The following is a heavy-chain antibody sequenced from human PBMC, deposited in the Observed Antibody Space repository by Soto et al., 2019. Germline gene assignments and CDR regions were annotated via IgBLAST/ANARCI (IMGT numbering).Heavy chain of an antibody. Sequence: GGGLSSYKWSWIRQPPEKGLQRIGHIYYSGSTNYNPSLKSRVTISVDTAKNQVSQKLSSVTAADTAVYYCAREPLIPLTGSTQIDNG. CDR3: AREPLIPLTGSTQIDNG. V-gene: IGHV4-59*01. J-gene: IGHJ6*01. CDR2: IYYSGST. CDR1: GGGLSSYK. D-gene: IGHD1-7*01.